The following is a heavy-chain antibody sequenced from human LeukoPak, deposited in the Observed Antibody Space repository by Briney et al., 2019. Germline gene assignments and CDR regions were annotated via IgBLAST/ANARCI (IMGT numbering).Heavy chain of an antibody. CDR3: ARDPDSRGYFDY. V-gene: IGHV3-48*01. CDR2: IGTSSTTI. CDR1: GSTFSSYT. J-gene: IGHJ4*02. Sequence: GGSLRLSCAASGSTFSSYTMNWVRQPPGKGLEWVSNIGTSSTTIYYADSVKGRFTISRDNAKNSLYLQMNSLRAEDTAVYYCARDPDSRGYFDYWGQGTLVTVSS.